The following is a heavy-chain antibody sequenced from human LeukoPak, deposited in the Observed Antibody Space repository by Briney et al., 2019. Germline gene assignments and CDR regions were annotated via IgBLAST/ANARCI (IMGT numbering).Heavy chain of an antibody. V-gene: IGHV3-7*01. J-gene: IGHJ6*02. Sequence: GGSLRLSCAASGFTFSSYWMSWARQAPGKGLEWVANIKQDGSEKYYVDSVKGRFTISRDNAKNSLYLQMNSLRAEDTAVYYCYSAITDYYYYGMDVWGQGTTVTVSS. CDR3: YSAITDYYYYGMDV. D-gene: IGHD3-10*01. CDR2: IKQDGSEK. CDR1: GFTFSSYW.